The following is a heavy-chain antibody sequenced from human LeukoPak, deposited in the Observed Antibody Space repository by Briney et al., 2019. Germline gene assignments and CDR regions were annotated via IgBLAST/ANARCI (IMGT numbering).Heavy chain of an antibody. Sequence: SETLSLTCAVYGGSFSGYYWSWIRQPPGKGLEWIGEINHSGSTNYNPSLKSRVTISVDTSKNQFSLKLSSVTAADTAVYYCARDHYYGSGSYCWGFFDYWGQGTLVTVSS. CDR3: ARDHYYGSGSYCWGFFDY. CDR1: GGSFSGYY. CDR2: INHSGST. D-gene: IGHD3-10*01. V-gene: IGHV4-34*01. J-gene: IGHJ4*02.